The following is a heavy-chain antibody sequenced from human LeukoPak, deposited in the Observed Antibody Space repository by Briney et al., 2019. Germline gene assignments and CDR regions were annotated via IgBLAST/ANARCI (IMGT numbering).Heavy chain of an antibody. D-gene: IGHD3-22*01. J-gene: IGHJ2*01. V-gene: IGHV3-23*01. CDR2: ISGSGGST. CDR1: GFTFSSYA. Sequence: PGGSLRLSCAASGFTFSSYAMSWVRQAPGKGLEWVSAISGSGGSTYYADSVKGRFTISRDNSKNTLYLQMNSLRAEDTAVYYCAKEGPMTVVVMGLGYFDLWGRGTLVTVSS. CDR3: AKEGPMTVVVMGLGYFDL.